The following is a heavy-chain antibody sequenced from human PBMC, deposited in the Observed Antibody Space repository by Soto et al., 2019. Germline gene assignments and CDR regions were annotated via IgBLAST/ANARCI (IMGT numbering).Heavy chain of an antibody. D-gene: IGHD6-19*01. CDR3: ATVRSSGRPFDY. J-gene: IGHJ4*02. CDR2: IKEDESEK. V-gene: IGHV3-7*03. CDR1: GFTFGSYW. Sequence: GGSLRLSCAASGFTFGSYWMSWVRQAPGKGLEWVANIKEDESEKSYVDSVKGRFTISRDNAKNTLYLQMNSLRAEDTALYYCATVRSSGRPFDYWGQGTLVTVSS.